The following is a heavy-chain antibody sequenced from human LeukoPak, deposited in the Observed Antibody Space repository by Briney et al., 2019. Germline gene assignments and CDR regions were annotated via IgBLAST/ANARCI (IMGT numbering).Heavy chain of an antibody. CDR1: GFTVSSKS. D-gene: IGHD4-11*01. J-gene: IGHJ6*03. CDR2: VYSGGST. Sequence: GGSLRLSCAASGFTVSSKSMSWVRQAPGKGLEWISIVYSGGSTYFADSVKGRFTISRDNSKSTLYLQMNSLRAEDTAVYYCATEKGTGSTYYYYIDVWGRGTSVTVSS. CDR3: ATEKGTGSTYYYYIDV. V-gene: IGHV3-53*01.